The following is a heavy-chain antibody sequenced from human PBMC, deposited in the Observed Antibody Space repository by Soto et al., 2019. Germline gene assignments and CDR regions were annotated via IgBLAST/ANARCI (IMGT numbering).Heavy chain of an antibody. Sequence: QVQLQESGPGLVQPSGTLSLTCTVSGGSINGYWSWVRQPPGKGLEWIGEIHHSGSTKYNLSLKSRVTISIDKSKNQFYLNLSSVTAADTAVYYCARHGGFYFDYWGQGTLVTVSS. CDR3: ARHGGFYFDY. V-gene: IGHV4-4*02. D-gene: IGHD3-16*01. CDR1: GGSINGY. CDR2: IHHSGST. J-gene: IGHJ4*02.